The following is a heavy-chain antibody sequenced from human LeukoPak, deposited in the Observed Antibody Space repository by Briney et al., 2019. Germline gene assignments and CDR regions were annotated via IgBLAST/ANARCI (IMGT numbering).Heavy chain of an antibody. J-gene: IGHJ4*02. CDR3: AKDGRAVAAPYFDY. V-gene: IGHV3-23*01. CDR2: ISGNGGST. CDR1: GLTFSSYA. Sequence: GGSLRLSCAASGLTFSSYAMSWVRQAPGKGLQWVSGISGNGGSTYYADSVKGRFTISRDNSKNTLYLQMNSLRAEDTAVYYCAKDGRAVAAPYFDYWGQGTLVTVSS. D-gene: IGHD6-19*01.